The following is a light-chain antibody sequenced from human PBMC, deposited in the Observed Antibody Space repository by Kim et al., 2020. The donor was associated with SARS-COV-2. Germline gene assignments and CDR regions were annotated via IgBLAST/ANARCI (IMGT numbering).Light chain of an antibody. Sequence: DIQLTQSPSFLSASVGNRVTITCRASQDISTYLAWYQQKPWKAPNLLICAASTLQSGVPSRFSGSGSGTEFTLTISSLQPEDFATYYCQHLSSPLTFGGGTKVDIK. CDR2: AAS. CDR1: QDISTY. J-gene: IGKJ4*01. CDR3: QHLSSPLT. V-gene: IGKV1-9*01.